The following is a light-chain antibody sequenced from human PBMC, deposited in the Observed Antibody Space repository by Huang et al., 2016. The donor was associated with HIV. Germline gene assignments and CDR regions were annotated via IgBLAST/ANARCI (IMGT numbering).Light chain of an antibody. CDR2: GAS. Sequence: EIVMTQSPATLSLSPGERATLSCRANPSVSSKLAWYQQKPGQAPRLLIYGASTRATAVPSRFSGSGSGMEFTLTISSLQSEDFAVYFCQQYNQWPYSFGQGTNLEI. V-gene: IGKV3-15*01. CDR3: QQYNQWPYS. CDR1: PSVSSK. J-gene: IGKJ2*01.